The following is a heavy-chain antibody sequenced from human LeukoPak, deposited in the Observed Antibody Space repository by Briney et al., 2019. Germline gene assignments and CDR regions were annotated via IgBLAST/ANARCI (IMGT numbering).Heavy chain of an antibody. CDR2: INPNSGGT. D-gene: IGHD3-3*01. CDR1: GYTFTGYY. V-gene: IGHV1-2*02. Sequence: ASVKVSCKASGYTFTGYYMHWVRQAPGQGLEWMGWINPNSGGTNYAQKFQGRVTMTTDTSISTAYMELSRLRSDDTAVYYFARGPIHNYDFWSGYRYYFDYWGQGTLVTVSS. J-gene: IGHJ4*02. CDR3: ARGPIHNYDFWSGYRYYFDY.